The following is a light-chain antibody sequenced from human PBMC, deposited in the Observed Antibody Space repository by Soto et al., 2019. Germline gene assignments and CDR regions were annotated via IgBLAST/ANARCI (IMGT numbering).Light chain of an antibody. V-gene: IGKV1-39*01. J-gene: IGKJ5*01. CDR3: QQTYSNAIT. CDR2: AAS. CDR1: QSISSY. Sequence: DIQMTQSPSSLSASVGDRVTITCRANQSISSYLNWYQQKPGTAPNLLIYAASSLQSGVPSRFSGSGSGTDFTLTISSLQPEDFATYYCQQTYSNAITFGQGTRLEIK.